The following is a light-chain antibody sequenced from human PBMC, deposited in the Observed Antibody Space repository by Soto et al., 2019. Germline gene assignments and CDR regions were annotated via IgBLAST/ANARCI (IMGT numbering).Light chain of an antibody. CDR1: TGAVTSGHY. J-gene: IGLJ3*02. Sequence: QAVVTQEPSLTVSPGGKVTLTCASSTGAVTSGHYPNWFQQKPGQAPRALIYLTSTKHSWTPARFSGSLLGGKAALTLSGVQPEDEAEYYCLLYYGGAWVFGGGTKLTVL. CDR2: LTS. CDR3: LLYYGGAWV. V-gene: IGLV7-43*01.